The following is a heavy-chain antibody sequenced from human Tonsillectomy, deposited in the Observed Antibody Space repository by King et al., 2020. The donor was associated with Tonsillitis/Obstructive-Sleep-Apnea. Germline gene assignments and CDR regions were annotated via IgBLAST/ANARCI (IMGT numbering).Heavy chain of an antibody. CDR2: IGTGGDT. CDR1: GFAFNDYD. V-gene: IGHV3-13*04. J-gene: IGHJ5*02. CDR3: ARAQFVAGKNWFDT. Sequence: VQLVESGGGLVQPGGSLRLSCAASGFAFNDYDMHWVRQAAGKGLEWVSTIGTGGDTYYPDSVKGRFTIPRENAKNSLYLQMNSLRAGDTAVYYCARAQFVAGKNWFDTWGQGTPVTVSS. D-gene: IGHD3-10*01.